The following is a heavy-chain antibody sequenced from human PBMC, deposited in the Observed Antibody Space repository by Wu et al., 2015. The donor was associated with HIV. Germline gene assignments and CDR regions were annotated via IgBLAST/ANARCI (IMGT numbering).Heavy chain of an antibody. CDR3: AGGRYCSGGSCYPPYYFDY. CDR1: GYTFTNYD. CDR2: MNPNSGNT. V-gene: IGHV1-8*01. Sequence: QVQLVQPGAEVKKPGASVKVSCKASGYTFTNYDINWVRQATGQGLEWMGWMNPNSGNTAYAQKFQGRVAMTRNTSINTPYMELSSLRSEDTAVYYCAGGRYCSGGSCYPPYYFDYWGQGTLVTVSS. D-gene: IGHD2-15*01. J-gene: IGHJ4*02.